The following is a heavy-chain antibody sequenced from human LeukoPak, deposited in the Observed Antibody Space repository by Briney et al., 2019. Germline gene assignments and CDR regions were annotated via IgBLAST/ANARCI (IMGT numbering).Heavy chain of an antibody. Sequence: GRSLRLSCVASGFTFEDYSMHWVRQAPGKGLEWVSGINLNSGSIDYSDSVRGRFTISRDNAKNSLFLQVNSLRVEDTALYYCAREITVFGVTINPHWFDSWGHGTLVTVSS. V-gene: IGHV3-9*01. CDR1: GFTFEDYS. CDR2: INLNSGSI. J-gene: IGHJ5*01. D-gene: IGHD3-3*01. CDR3: AREITVFGVTINPHWFDS.